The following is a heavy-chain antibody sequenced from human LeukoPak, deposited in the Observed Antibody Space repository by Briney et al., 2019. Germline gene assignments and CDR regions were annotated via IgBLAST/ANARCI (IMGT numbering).Heavy chain of an antibody. V-gene: IGHV4-34*01. D-gene: IGHD4-17*01. Sequence: PSETLSLTCAVYGGSFSGYYWSWIRQPPGKGLEWIGEINHSGSTNYNPSLKSRVTISVDTSKNQFSLKLSSVTAADTAVYYCARGGGDYLLYFDYWGQGTLVTVSS. J-gene: IGHJ4*02. CDR2: INHSGST. CDR3: ARGGGDYLLYFDY. CDR1: GGSFSGYY.